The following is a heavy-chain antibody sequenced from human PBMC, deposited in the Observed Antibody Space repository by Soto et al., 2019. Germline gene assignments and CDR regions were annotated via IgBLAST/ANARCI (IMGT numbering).Heavy chain of an antibody. D-gene: IGHD3-3*01. Sequence: QVQLVQSGAEVKKPGSSVKVSCKASGGTFSTYAISWVRQAPGQGLEWMGGIIPIYGAADSAQKFQGRLTITADESTATAYRELNSLSSEDTAVYYCARDWIGAGWYFDLWGRGTLVTVSS. V-gene: IGHV1-69*01. J-gene: IGHJ2*01. CDR2: IIPIYGAA. CDR1: GGTFSTYA. CDR3: ARDWIGAGWYFDL.